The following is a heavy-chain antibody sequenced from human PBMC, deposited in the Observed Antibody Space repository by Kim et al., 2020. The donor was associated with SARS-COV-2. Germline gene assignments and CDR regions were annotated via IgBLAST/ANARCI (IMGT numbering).Heavy chain of an antibody. CDR1: GFTFSSYG. D-gene: IGHD6-19*01. CDR3: AKDAAVAGAFDY. V-gene: IGHV3-30*18. J-gene: IGHJ4*02. Sequence: GGSLRLSCAASGFTFSSYGMHWVRQAPGKGLEWVAVISYDGSNKYYADSVKGRFTISRDNSKNTLYLQMNSLRAEDTAVYYCAKDAAVAGAFDYWGQGTLVTVSS. CDR2: ISYDGSNK.